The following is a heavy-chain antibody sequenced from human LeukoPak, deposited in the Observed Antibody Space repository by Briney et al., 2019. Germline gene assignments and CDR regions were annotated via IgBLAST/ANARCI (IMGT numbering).Heavy chain of an antibody. V-gene: IGHV3-23*01. CDR2: VSDNGRDT. J-gene: IGHJ4*02. CDR3: AKRVPYSSSSVYFDS. D-gene: IGHD6-6*01. CDR1: GVTFSSYG. Sequence: GGSLRLSCSASGVTFSSYGMSWVRQAPGKGLEWVSAVSDNGRDTYYADSVKGRFTISKDNSKNTLFLQMNSLRAEDTAVYYCAKRVPYSSSSVYFDSWGQGTLVTVSS.